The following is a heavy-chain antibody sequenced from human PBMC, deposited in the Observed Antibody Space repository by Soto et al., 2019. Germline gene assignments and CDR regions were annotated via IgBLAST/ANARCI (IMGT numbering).Heavy chain of an antibody. D-gene: IGHD6-13*01. CDR1: GYTFTSYG. CDR3: ARVGVGLAAPRVWPY. V-gene: IGHV1-18*01. J-gene: IGHJ4*02. CDR2: INPYNGNT. Sequence: QVQLAQSGAEVKKPRASVKVSCKASGYTFTSYGISWVRQAPGQGLEWMAWINPYNGNTKYAEKFLGRVTVTADTSTATAYMEVRSLTSDDTAVCYCARVGVGLAAPRVWPYWGQGTPVTVSS.